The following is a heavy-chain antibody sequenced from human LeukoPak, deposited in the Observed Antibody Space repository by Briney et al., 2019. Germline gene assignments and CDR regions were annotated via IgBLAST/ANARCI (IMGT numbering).Heavy chain of an antibody. CDR1: GFTVSSNY. D-gene: IGHD3-16*01. V-gene: IGHV3-53*01. Sequence: GGSLRLSCAASGFTVSSNYMGWVRQAPGKGLEWVSFIYSGGTTYYADSVKGRFTISRDNSKNTLYLQMNSLRAEDTAVYYCANDYPDYWGQGTLVTASS. CDR3: ANDYPDY. J-gene: IGHJ4*02. CDR2: IYSGGTT.